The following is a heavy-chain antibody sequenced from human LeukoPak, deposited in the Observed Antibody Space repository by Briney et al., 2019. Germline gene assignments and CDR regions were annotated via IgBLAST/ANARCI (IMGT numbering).Heavy chain of an antibody. J-gene: IGHJ4*02. V-gene: IGHV3-23*01. CDR2: ISGSGSST. Sequence: GGSLRLSCAASGFTFSSYAMSWVRQAPGKGLEWVSAISGSGSSTYYADSVKGQFTISRDNSKNTLYLQMNSLRAEDTAVYYCARDRIAAAGGFDYWGQGTLVTVSS. CDR1: GFTFSSYA. CDR3: ARDRIAAAGGFDY. D-gene: IGHD6-13*01.